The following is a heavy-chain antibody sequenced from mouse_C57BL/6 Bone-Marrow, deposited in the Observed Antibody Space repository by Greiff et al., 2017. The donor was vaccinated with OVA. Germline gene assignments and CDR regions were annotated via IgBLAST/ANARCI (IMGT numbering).Heavy chain of an antibody. Sequence: EVKLMESGGGLVKPGGTLKLTCAASGIDFSRYRMSWVRRAPGKGLEWMGEINPDSSTINSAPYLKDKFIISRDNAKNTLYMQMSKVRSEDTSLYYCARPYYGSSYWYFDVWGTVTTVTVSS. CDR1: GIDFSRYR. V-gene: IGHV4-1*01. J-gene: IGHJ1*03. CDR2: INPDSSTI. CDR3: ARPYYGSSYWYFDV. D-gene: IGHD1-1*01.